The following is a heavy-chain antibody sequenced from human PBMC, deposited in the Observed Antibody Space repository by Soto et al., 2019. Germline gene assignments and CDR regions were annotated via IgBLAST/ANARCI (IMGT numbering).Heavy chain of an antibody. Sequence: QVQLVESGGGVVQPGRSLRLSCAASGFTFSSYGMHWVRQAPGKGLEWVAVISYDGSNKYYADSVKGRFTISRDNSKNTLYLQMNSLRAEDTAVYYCAKDQGGATVYYFDYWGQGTLVTVSS. J-gene: IGHJ4*02. V-gene: IGHV3-30*18. CDR2: ISYDGSNK. CDR1: GFTFSSYG. CDR3: AKDQGGATVYYFDY. D-gene: IGHD1-26*01.